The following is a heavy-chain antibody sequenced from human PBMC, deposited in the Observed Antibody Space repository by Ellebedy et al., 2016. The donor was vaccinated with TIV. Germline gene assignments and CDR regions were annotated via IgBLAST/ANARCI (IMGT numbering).Heavy chain of an antibody. CDR1: GGSISSYY. Sequence: SETLSLTCTVSGGSISSYYWSWIRQPAGKGLEWIGRIYTSGSTNYNPSLKSRVTMSVDTSKNQFSLKLSSVTAADTAVYYCARQYPDYCSGGSCYPISWFDPWGQGTLVTVSS. CDR3: ARQYPDYCSGGSCYPISWFDP. J-gene: IGHJ5*02. V-gene: IGHV4-4*07. D-gene: IGHD2-15*01. CDR2: IYTSGST.